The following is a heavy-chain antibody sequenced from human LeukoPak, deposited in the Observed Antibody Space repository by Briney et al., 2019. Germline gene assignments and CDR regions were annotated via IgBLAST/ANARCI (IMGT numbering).Heavy chain of an antibody. CDR3: ARGGKTHSSSWYRSYYYYGMDV. J-gene: IGHJ6*02. CDR2: ISAYNGNT. D-gene: IGHD6-13*01. CDR1: GYTFTSYG. Sequence: ASVKVSFKASGYTFTSYGISWVRQAPGQGLEWMGWISAYNGNTNYAQKLQGRVTMTTDTSTSTAYMELRSLRSDDTAVYYCARGGKTHSSSWYRSYYYYGMDVWGQGTTVTVSS. V-gene: IGHV1-18*01.